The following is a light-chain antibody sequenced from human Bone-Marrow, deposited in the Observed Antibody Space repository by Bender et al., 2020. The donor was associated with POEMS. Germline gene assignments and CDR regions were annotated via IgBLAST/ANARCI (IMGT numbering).Light chain of an antibody. Sequence: QSVLTQPPSASGTPGPMATISCSGSSSKFGSYPVNWYQQLPGAAPKLVIFTNSQRPSGVPDRFSGSNSGTSASLAISGLLSDDEADFYCATWDDSLNGWVFGGGTKLTVL. J-gene: IGLJ3*02. CDR3: ATWDDSLNGWV. CDR2: TNS. CDR1: SSKFGSYP. V-gene: IGLV1-44*01.